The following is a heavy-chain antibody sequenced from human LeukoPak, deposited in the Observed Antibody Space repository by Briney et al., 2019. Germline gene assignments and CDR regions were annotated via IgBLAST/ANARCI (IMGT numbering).Heavy chain of an antibody. J-gene: IGHJ5*02. CDR1: GGSISTYY. Sequence: SETLSLTCTVSGGSISTYYWSWIRQPPGKGLEWIGYISYSGNTNYNPSLKSRVTISIDTSKNQFSLKLNSVTAADTAVYYCARHFGSGLGRWFDPWGQGSLVIVSS. D-gene: IGHD3-3*01. CDR2: ISYSGNT. V-gene: IGHV4-59*08. CDR3: ARHFGSGLGRWFDP.